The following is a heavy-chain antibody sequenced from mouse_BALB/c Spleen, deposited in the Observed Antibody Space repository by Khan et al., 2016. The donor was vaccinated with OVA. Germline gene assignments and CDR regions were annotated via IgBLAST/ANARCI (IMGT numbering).Heavy chain of an antibody. D-gene: IGHD1-1*01. CDR3: ASTTVVAWFAY. CDR2: INPSTGYT. Sequence: QVQLQQSGAELAKPGASVKMSCKASGYTFTSYWMHWVKQRPGQGLDWIGYINPSTGYTEYNQKFKDKATLTADKSSSTAYMQLSSLTSEDSAVYYCASTTVVAWFAYWGQGTLVTVSA. CDR1: GYTFTSYW. V-gene: IGHV1-7*01. J-gene: IGHJ3*01.